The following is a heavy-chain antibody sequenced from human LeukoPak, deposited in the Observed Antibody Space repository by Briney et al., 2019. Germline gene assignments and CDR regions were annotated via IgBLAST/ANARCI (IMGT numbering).Heavy chain of an antibody. CDR2: IKQDGSEK. D-gene: IGHD3-10*01. CDR1: GFTFSTYW. V-gene: IGHV3-7*01. J-gene: IGHJ5*02. Sequence: GGALRLSCAASGFTFSTYWMSWVRQAPGKGLEWVAHIKQDGSEKYYVDSVKGRFTISRDNAKNSLYLQMNSLRADDTAVYYCARNSYSYGSGSYSIFSNWFDPWGQGTLVTVSS. CDR3: ARNSYSYGSGSYSIFSNWFDP.